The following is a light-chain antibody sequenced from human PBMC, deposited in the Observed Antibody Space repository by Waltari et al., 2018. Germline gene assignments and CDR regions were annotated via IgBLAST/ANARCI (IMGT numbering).Light chain of an antibody. CDR1: QSVSSIS. V-gene: IGKV3-20*01. CDR3: QQYDGSLLT. CDR2: GTS. J-gene: IGKJ4*01. Sequence: IVLTQSPDTLSLSPGERATLSCRARQSVSSISLVWLQQKPGQAPRLVMSGTSRSGTGFPVRFSGSGSGTDFNLTISRLEPDYFSMYYCQQYDGSLLTFGGGTKVEL.